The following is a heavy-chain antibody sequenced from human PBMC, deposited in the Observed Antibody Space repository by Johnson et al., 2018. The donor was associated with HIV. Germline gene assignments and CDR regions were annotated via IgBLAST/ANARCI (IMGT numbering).Heavy chain of an antibody. Sequence: VQLVESGGGLVKPGGSLRLSCAASGFNFSDYYMSWVRQAPGKVPEWLSVVSSGGTSYYADSVRGRFTVSRDNSKNTMDLQMNSLRAEDTAVYYCAKEYYYDSSGFPDAFDIWGQGTMVTVSS. J-gene: IGHJ3*02. CDR2: VSSGGTS. V-gene: IGHV3-66*02. CDR1: GFNFSDYY. CDR3: AKEYYYDSSGFPDAFDI. D-gene: IGHD3-22*01.